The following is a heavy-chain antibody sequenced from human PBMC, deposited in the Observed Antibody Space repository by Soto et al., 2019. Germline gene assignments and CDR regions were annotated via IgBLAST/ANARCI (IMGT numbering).Heavy chain of an antibody. V-gene: IGHV1-2*02. Sequence: ASVKVSCKASRYTFTAYFIHWVRQAPGQGLEWIGWINPNNGDTGYAEKFLGRLTMTRDTSINTAYMELNRLRSDDTAVYYCARESYNWNYDYWGQGSLVTVSS. CDR1: RYTFTAYF. CDR2: INPNNGDT. CDR3: ARESYNWNYDY. D-gene: IGHD1-20*01. J-gene: IGHJ4*02.